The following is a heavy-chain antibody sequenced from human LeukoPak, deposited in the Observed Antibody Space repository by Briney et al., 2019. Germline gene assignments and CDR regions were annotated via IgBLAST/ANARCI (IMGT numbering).Heavy chain of an antibody. CDR1: GFTFSSYA. D-gene: IGHD4-11*01. J-gene: IGHJ4*02. CDR3: AKDYWGDYSNYGVFDY. CDR2: ISGSGGST. Sequence: PGGSLRLSXAASGFTFSSYAMSWLRQAPGKGLEWVSAISGSGGSTYYADSVKGRFTISRDNSKNTLYLQMNSLRAEDTAVYYCAKDYWGDYSNYGVFDYWGQGTLVTVSS. V-gene: IGHV3-23*01.